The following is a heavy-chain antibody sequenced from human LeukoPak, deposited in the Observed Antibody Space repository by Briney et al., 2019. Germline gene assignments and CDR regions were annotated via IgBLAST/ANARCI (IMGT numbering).Heavy chain of an antibody. J-gene: IGHJ4*02. CDR3: ARKENVYYYFDY. CDR1: GYSITSSSW. D-gene: IGHD3-10*01. CDR2: IYHSGTT. Sequence: ASDTLSLTCAVSGYSITSSSWWGWIRQPPGQGLEWIGYIYHSGTTYYNPSLQSRVTMSVDTSKNQFSLKLSSVTAVDTAVYYCARKENVYYYFDYWGQGTLVTVSS. V-gene: IGHV4-28*01.